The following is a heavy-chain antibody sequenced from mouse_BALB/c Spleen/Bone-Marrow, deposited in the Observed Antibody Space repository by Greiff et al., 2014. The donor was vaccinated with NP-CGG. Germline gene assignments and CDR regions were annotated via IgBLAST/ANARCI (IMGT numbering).Heavy chain of an antibody. V-gene: IGHV5-6-3*01. CDR3: ARVSYYAMDY. Sequence: VQLKESGGGLVQPGGSLKLSCAASGFTFSSYGMSWVRQTPDKRLELVATINSNGGSTYYPDSVKGRFTISRDNGKNTLYLQMSSLKSEDTAMYYCARVSYYAMDYWGQGTSVTVSS. CDR1: GFTFSSYG. J-gene: IGHJ4*01. CDR2: INSNGGST.